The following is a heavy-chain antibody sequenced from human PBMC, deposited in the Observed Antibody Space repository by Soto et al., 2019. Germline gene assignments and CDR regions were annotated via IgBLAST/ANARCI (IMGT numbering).Heavy chain of an antibody. V-gene: IGHV1-8*01. CDR1: GYTFTSYD. D-gene: IGHD4-4*01. J-gene: IGHJ6*02. CDR2: MNPNSGNT. CDR3: ASTSTVTTNYYYYGTDV. Sequence: ASVKVSCKASGYTFTSYDTNWVRQATGQGLEWMGWMNPNSGNTGYAQKFQGRVTMTRNTSISTAYMELSSLRSEDTAVYYCASTSTVTTNYYYYGTDVWGQGTTVTVSS.